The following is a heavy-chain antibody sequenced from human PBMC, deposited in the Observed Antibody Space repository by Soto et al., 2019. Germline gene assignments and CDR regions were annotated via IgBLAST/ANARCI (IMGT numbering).Heavy chain of an antibody. V-gene: IGHV3-30*18. Sequence: PXVSLRLSCAASGFTFSSYGMHWVRQAPGKGLEWVAVISYDGSNKYYADSVKGRFTISRDNSKNTLYLQMNSLRAEDTAVYYCAKGEQLWGIRFDYWGQGTLVTVSS. J-gene: IGHJ4*02. D-gene: IGHD5-18*01. CDR2: ISYDGSNK. CDR1: GFTFSSYG. CDR3: AKGEQLWGIRFDY.